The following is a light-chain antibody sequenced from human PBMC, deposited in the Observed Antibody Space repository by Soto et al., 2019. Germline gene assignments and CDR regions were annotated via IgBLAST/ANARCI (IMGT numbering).Light chain of an antibody. CDR3: LQVYSFPRT. J-gene: IGKJ1*01. Sequence: DIQMTQSPSSESAPIGDRVTITGRASQDIGRRLAWFQQKPGKAPKYLIQAASSLQGGVPSTFSGSGSGTDFTLTINTLHPEDFATYYCLQVYSFPRTFGQGTKVEIK. V-gene: IGKV1-12*01. CDR1: QDIGRR. CDR2: AAS.